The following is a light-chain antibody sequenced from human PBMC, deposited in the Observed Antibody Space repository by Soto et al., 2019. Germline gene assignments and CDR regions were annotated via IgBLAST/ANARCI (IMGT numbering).Light chain of an antibody. Sequence: IQLTQSPSSLSASVGDRVTIACRACESISDYLNWYQHKPGEAPKVLVYSASTLRGGVPSRFSGTGSGTEFTLTISSLQPEDVATYYCQQTFSNLLSFGGGTKVEIK. CDR1: ESISDY. J-gene: IGKJ4*01. CDR2: SAS. CDR3: QQTFSNLLS. V-gene: IGKV1-39*01.